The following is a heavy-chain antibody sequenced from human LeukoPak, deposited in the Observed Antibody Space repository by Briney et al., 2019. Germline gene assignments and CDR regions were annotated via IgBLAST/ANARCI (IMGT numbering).Heavy chain of an antibody. D-gene: IGHD5-24*01. Sequence: GGSLRLSCAASGFPLGSNWMHWVRQAPGKGLVWVSRIKSDGSETSYADSVKGRFTISRDNAKNTLYLRMNSLRAEDTAVYYCARTDNLDYWGQGTLVTVSS. J-gene: IGHJ4*02. CDR1: GFPLGSNW. CDR2: IKSDGSET. V-gene: IGHV3-74*01. CDR3: ARTDNLDY.